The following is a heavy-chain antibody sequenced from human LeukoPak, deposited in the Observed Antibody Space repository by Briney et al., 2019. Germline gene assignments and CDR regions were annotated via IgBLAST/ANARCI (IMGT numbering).Heavy chain of an antibody. CDR3: AGGPYSSSWYRYWYFDL. V-gene: IGHV4-38-2*02. CDR2: IYHSGST. Sequence: SETLSLTCTVSGYSISSGYYWGWIRQPPGKGLEWIGSIYHSGSTNYNPSLKSRVTISVDTSKNQFSLKLSSVTAADTAVYYCAGGPYSSSWYRYWYFDLWGRGTLVTVS. CDR1: GYSISSGYY. J-gene: IGHJ2*01. D-gene: IGHD6-13*01.